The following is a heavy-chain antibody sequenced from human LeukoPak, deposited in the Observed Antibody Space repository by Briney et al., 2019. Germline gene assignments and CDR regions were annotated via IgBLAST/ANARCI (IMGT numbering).Heavy chain of an antibody. V-gene: IGHV3-15*01. CDR1: GFTFNTYS. CDR2: VKSKADDGTT. Sequence: GGSLRLSCAASGFTFNTYSMNWVRQAPGKGLEWVGRVKSKADDGTTDYAAPVQGRFTISRDDSKNTLSLQMNSLKTEDTAVYYCATEGGSGSYYGDDAFDMWGQGTMVTVSS. J-gene: IGHJ3*02. CDR3: ATEGGSGSYYGDDAFDM. D-gene: IGHD3-10*01.